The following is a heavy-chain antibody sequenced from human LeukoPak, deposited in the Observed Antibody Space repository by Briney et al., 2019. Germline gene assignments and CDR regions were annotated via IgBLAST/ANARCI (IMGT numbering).Heavy chain of an antibody. V-gene: IGHV1-8*02. CDR1: GSTFTSSD. Sequence: ALVKVCCKASGSTFTSSDINWVRQATGQGLEWMRWRNTNSDNPGHAHRFTVRVTMTRNTSISTAYMVLSSLRSEDTAVYDCARDARLRRPYYYGLDVWGQGTTVTVSS. CDR2: RNTNSDNP. D-gene: IGHD6-25*01. CDR3: ARDARLRRPYYYGLDV. J-gene: IGHJ6*02.